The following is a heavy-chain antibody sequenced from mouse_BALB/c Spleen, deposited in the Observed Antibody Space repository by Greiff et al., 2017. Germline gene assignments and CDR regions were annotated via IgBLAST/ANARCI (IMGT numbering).Heavy chain of an antibody. CDR2: INPSNGGT. Sequence: QVQLQQSGAELVKPGASVKLSCKASGYTFTSYYMYWVKQRPGQGLEWIGEINPSNGGTNFNEKFKSKATLTVDKSSSTAYMQLSSLTSEDSAVYYCTRSYYRYDEWADWGQGTLVTVSA. CDR3: TRSYYRYDEWAD. D-gene: IGHD2-14*01. CDR1: GYTFTSYY. J-gene: IGHJ3*01. V-gene: IGHV1S81*02.